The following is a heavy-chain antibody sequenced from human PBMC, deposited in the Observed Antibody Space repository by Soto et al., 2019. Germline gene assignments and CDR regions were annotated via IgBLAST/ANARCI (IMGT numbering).Heavy chain of an antibody. CDR2: ISYDGSNK. Sequence: QVQLVKSGGGVVQPGRSLRLSCAASGFTFSSYGMHWVRQAPGKGLEWVAVISYDGSNKYYADSVKGRFTISRDNSKNTLYLQMNSLRAEDTAVYYCAKEGSYSSSSLEVPRWYFDLWGRGTLVTVSS. CDR3: AKEGSYSSSSLEVPRWYFDL. CDR1: GFTFSSYG. V-gene: IGHV3-30*18. J-gene: IGHJ2*01. D-gene: IGHD6-6*01.